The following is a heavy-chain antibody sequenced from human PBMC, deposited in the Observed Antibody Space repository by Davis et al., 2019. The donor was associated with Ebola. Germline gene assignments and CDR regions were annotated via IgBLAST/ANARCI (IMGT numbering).Heavy chain of an antibody. CDR2: ISAYNGNT. CDR3: ARRYYHSSGWYFDY. Sequence: ASVKVSCKASGYTFSGNYIQWVRQAPGQGLEWMGWISAYNGNTNYAQKLQGRVTMTTDTSTSTAYMELRSLRSDDTAVYYCARRYYHSSGWYFDYWGQGTLVTVSS. D-gene: IGHD6-19*01. V-gene: IGHV1-18*04. CDR1: GYTFSGNY. J-gene: IGHJ4*02.